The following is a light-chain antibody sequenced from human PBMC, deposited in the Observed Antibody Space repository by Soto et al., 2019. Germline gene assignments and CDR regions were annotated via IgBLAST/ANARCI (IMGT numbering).Light chain of an antibody. Sequence: DIVLTQSPGTLSLSPGERATLSCRASQSVSSIYLAWYQQKPGQAPRLLIYGASNRATGVPDRFSGGGSATDFTLTISRLEPEDFAVYYCLQDINYPWTFGQGTKVEIK. CDR2: GAS. J-gene: IGKJ1*01. V-gene: IGKV3-20*01. CDR3: LQDINYPWT. CDR1: QSVSSIY.